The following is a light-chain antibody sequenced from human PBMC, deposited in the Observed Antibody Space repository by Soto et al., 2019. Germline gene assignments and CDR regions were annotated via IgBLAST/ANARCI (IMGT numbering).Light chain of an antibody. CDR3: QQSSTAPFT. V-gene: IGKV1-39*01. J-gene: IGKJ3*01. CDR1: QNINTY. Sequence: DIQMTQSPCYVSASVGDRVTITCRASQNINTYLNWYQQKPGKAPKLLIFAASSLQSGVPSRFSGSGSRTDFTLTISSLQPEDFATYYCQQSSTAPFTFGPGTKVDIK. CDR2: AAS.